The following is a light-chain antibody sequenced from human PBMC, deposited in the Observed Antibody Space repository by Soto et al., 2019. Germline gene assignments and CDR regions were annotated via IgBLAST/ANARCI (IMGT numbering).Light chain of an antibody. CDR3: QHYNNRPIT. CDR2: GTS. J-gene: IGKJ5*01. Sequence: VMPQSPASLSVSPGESVTLSCRASQSVASNLAWYQQKPGQAPRLLIYGTSTRATGVPARFSGSGSGTDFTLTISSLQAADFAVYHCQHYNNRPITFGQGTRLEIK. CDR1: QSVASN. V-gene: IGKV3-15*01.